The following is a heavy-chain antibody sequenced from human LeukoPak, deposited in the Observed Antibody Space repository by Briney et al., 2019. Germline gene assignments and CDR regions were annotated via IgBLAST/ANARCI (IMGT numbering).Heavy chain of an antibody. V-gene: IGHV4-39*07. CDR2: IYYSGST. CDR3: AGAYCGGDCYSGRAFDI. Sequence: KSSETLSLTCSVSGGSISRSSYYWGWIRQPPGKGLEWIGSIYYSGSTYYNPSLKSRVTISVDKSKNQFSLKLSSVTAADTAVYYCAGAYCGGDCYSGRAFDIWGQGTMVTVSS. CDR1: GGSISRSSYY. J-gene: IGHJ3*02. D-gene: IGHD2-21*02.